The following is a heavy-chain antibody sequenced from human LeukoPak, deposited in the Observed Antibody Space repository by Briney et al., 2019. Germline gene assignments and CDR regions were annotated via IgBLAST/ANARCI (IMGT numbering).Heavy chain of an antibody. Sequence: PSETLSLTCTVSGGSISSSSYYWGWIRQPPGKGLEWIGSIYYSGSTYYNPSLKSRVTISVGTSKNQFSLKLSSVTAADTAVYYCARRLAGPYYFDYWGQGTLVTVSS. V-gene: IGHV4-39*01. CDR2: IYYSGST. J-gene: IGHJ4*02. CDR3: ARRLAGPYYFDY. CDR1: GGSISSSSYY. D-gene: IGHD6-19*01.